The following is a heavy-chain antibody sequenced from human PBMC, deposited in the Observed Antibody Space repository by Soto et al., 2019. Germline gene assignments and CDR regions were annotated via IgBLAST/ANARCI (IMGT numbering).Heavy chain of an antibody. J-gene: IGHJ4*02. CDR3: ARLREDYFDY. CDR1: GGSFTSNNW. V-gene: IGHV4-4*02. Sequence: SETLSLTCAVSGGSFTSNNWWTWVRQPPGQGLEWIGEIYRTGSTNYNPSLKSRVTISLDKSENQFSLKVTSLTAADTAVYYCARLREDYFDYWGQGTLVTVSS. CDR2: IYRTGST.